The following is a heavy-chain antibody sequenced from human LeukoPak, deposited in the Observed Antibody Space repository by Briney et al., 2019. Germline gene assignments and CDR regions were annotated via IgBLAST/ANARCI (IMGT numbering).Heavy chain of an antibody. D-gene: IGHD1-1*01. CDR1: GYTFTSYG. Sequence: ASVKVSCKASGYTFTSYGISWVRQAPGQGLEWMGWISAYNGSTNYAQKLQGRVTMTTDTSTSTAYMELRSLRSDDTAVYYCARRAYNRNDLDAFDIWGQGTMVTVSS. CDR3: ARRAYNRNDLDAFDI. CDR2: ISAYNGST. V-gene: IGHV1-18*01. J-gene: IGHJ3*02.